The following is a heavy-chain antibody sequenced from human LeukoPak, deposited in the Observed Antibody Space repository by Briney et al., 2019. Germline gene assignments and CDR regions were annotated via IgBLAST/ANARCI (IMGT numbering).Heavy chain of an antibody. CDR2: MNPNSGNT. V-gene: IGHV1-8*02. J-gene: IGHJ4*02. Sequence: ASVKVSCKASGYTFTSYYMHWVRQATGQGLEWMGWMNPNSGNTGYAQKFQGRVTMTRNTSISTAYMELSSLRSEDTAVYYCARGRLYYYDSSGYQYWGQGTLVTVSS. D-gene: IGHD3-22*01. CDR1: GYTFTSYY. CDR3: ARGRLYYYDSSGYQY.